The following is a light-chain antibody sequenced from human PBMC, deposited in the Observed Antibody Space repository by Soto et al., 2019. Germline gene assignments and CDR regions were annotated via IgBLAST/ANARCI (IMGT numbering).Light chain of an antibody. Sequence: EIVLTQSPATLSLSPGERATLSCRASQSLSSNLAWYQQKPGQAPRLLIYDASNRATGIPARFSGSGSGTDFTLTISSLEPEDFAVYYCQQRSNWPPEITFGQGTRLEI. J-gene: IGKJ5*01. CDR1: QSLSSN. CDR3: QQRSNWPPEIT. V-gene: IGKV3-11*01. CDR2: DAS.